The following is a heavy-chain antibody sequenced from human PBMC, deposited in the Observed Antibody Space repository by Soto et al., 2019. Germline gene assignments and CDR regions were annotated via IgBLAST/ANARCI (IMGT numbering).Heavy chain of an antibody. J-gene: IGHJ4*02. D-gene: IGHD5-18*01. V-gene: IGHV4-30-2*01. CDR1: GDSISSGGYS. CDR2: IYHSGST. Sequence: SETLSLTCAVSGDSISSGGYSWSWIRQPPGKGLEWIGFIYHSGSTYYNPSLKSRVTISVDRSKNQFSLKLTSVTAADTAIYYCARGDTVITPFDYWGQGTLVTV. CDR3: ARGDTVITPFDY.